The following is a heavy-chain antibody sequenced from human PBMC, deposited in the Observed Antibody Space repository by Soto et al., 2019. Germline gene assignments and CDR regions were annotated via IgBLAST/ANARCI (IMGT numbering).Heavy chain of an antibody. CDR2: IYPDDSDT. Sequence: GESLKISCQVSGYSFTSHWIGWVRQMPGKGLEWMGIIYPDDSDTRYSPSFQGQVTLSXXXXXXIXYXQXXXPKDXDTAIXYCARWYSYGTYYSDYWGQGTLVTVSS. V-gene: IGHV5-51*01. J-gene: IGHJ4*02. CDR3: ARWYSYGTYYSDY. D-gene: IGHD5-18*01. CDR1: GYSFTSHW.